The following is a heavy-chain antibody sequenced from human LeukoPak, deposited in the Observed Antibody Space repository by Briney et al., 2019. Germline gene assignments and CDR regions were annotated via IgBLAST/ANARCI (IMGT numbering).Heavy chain of an antibody. CDR3: ASSGYYSNWFDP. V-gene: IGHV4-59*01. J-gene: IGHJ5*02. D-gene: IGHD3-22*01. CDR2: ICYSGST. CDR1: GGSISSYY. Sequence: SETLSLTCTVSGGSISSYYWSWIRQPPGKGLEWIGYICYSGSTNYNPSLKSRVTISVDTSKNQFSLKLSSVTAADTAVYYCASSGYYSNWFDPWGQGTLVTVSS.